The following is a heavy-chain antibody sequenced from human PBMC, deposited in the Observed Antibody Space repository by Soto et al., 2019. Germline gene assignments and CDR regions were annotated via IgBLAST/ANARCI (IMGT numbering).Heavy chain of an antibody. D-gene: IGHD3-22*01. CDR1: GYTFTSYA. Sequence: GASVKVSSKASGYTFTSYAMHWVRQAPGQRLEWMGWINAGNGNTKYSQKFQGRVTITRDTSASTAYMELSSLRSEDTAVYYCARDPVIYDSSGYLGDAFDIWGQGTMVTVSS. CDR3: ARDPVIYDSSGYLGDAFDI. J-gene: IGHJ3*02. V-gene: IGHV1-3*01. CDR2: INAGNGNT.